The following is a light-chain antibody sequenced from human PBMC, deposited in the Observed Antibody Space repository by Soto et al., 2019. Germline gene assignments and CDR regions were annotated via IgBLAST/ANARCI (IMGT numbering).Light chain of an antibody. Sequence: EIVLTQSPGTLSLSPGERATLSCRASQSLSSTDIAWYQQNPGRTLRLLIYGASSRANGIPDRFSGSGSGTDFTLTISRLEPEDFAVYFCQKYGRSPPFTFGQGTKLEIK. J-gene: IGKJ2*01. CDR2: GAS. CDR1: QSLSSTD. CDR3: QKYGRSPPFT. V-gene: IGKV3-20*01.